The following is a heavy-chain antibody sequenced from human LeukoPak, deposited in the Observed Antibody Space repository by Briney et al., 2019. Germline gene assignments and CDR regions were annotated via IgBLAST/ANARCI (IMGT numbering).Heavy chain of an antibody. V-gene: IGHV3-11*04. CDR3: AGTMISGDAFDI. Sequence: GGSLRLSCEASGFTFSDYYMSWIRQAPGKGLEWVSKISGSGRTIYYADSVRGRFILSRDNAKNSLYLQMNSLRAEDTAVYYCAGTMISGDAFDIWGQGTMVTVSS. D-gene: IGHD3-22*01. CDR2: ISGSGRTI. J-gene: IGHJ3*02. CDR1: GFTFSDYY.